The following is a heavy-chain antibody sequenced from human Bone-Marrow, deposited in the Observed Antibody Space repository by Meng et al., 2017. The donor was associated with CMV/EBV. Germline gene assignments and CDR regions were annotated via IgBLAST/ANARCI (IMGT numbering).Heavy chain of an antibody. CDR2: INPNSGAT. D-gene: IGHD2-2*02. Sequence: QVSLVQSGAEAKKPGASVKFSCKASGYTFTGYYMHWVRQAPGQGLEWMGRINPNSGATEYAQNFQGRVTMTRDTSISTAYMELSRLRSDDTAVYYCARDSRHCTSASCYSWYFDLWGRGTLVTVFS. CDR1: GYTFTGYY. CDR3: ARDSRHCTSASCYSWYFDL. J-gene: IGHJ2*01. V-gene: IGHV1-2*06.